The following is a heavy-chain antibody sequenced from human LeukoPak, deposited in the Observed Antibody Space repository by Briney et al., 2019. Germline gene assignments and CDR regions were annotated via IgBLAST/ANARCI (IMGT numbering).Heavy chain of an antibody. Sequence: GGSLRLSCAASGLTFSSYWMHWVRQAPGKGLVWVSGIRSDESNTKYADSVKGRFTISRDNAKNTLYLQMNSLRGEGTAVYYCARGLSVNWFDPWGQGTLVTVSS. CDR2: IRSDESNT. V-gene: IGHV3-74*03. J-gene: IGHJ5*02. CDR3: ARGLSVNWFDP. CDR1: GLTFSSYW.